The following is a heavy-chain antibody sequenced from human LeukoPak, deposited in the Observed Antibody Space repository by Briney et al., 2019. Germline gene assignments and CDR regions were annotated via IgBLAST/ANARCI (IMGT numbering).Heavy chain of an antibody. Sequence: PGGSLRLSCAASGFTFSISAMSWVRQAPGRGLEWVSAISGSGGSTYYADAVKGRFTISRDNAKNSLYLQMNSLRAEDTAVYYCARGRWLQSNQPHDAFDIWGQGTMVTVSS. CDR1: GFTFSISA. J-gene: IGHJ3*02. D-gene: IGHD5-24*01. V-gene: IGHV3-23*01. CDR3: ARGRWLQSNQPHDAFDI. CDR2: ISGSGGST.